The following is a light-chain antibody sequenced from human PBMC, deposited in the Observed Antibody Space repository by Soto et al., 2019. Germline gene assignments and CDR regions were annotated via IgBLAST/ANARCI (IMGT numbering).Light chain of an antibody. CDR2: EVN. V-gene: IGLV2-14*01. CDR3: SSYTTTNSYV. J-gene: IGLJ1*01. Sequence: QSVLTQPASVSGSPGQSITVSCTGTSSDVGAYNSVSWYQQEPGKAPKLMIYEVNNRFSGISNRFSGSNSGNTASLTISGLQVEDEADYYCSSYTTTNSYVFGTGTKVTVL. CDR1: SSDVGAYNS.